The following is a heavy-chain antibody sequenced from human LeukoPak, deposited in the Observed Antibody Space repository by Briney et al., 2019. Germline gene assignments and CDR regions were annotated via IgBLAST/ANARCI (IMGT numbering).Heavy chain of an antibody. Sequence: GASVKVSCKASGYTFTGHYMHWVRQAPGQGLEWMGWINPNSGGTNYAQKFQGRVTMTRDTSISTAYMELSRLRSDDTAVYYCARDGLTYYYGSGSYPSFMDVWGKGTTVTISS. CDR1: GYTFTGHY. J-gene: IGHJ6*04. V-gene: IGHV1-2*02. CDR2: INPNSGGT. D-gene: IGHD3-10*01. CDR3: ARDGLTYYYGSGSYPSFMDV.